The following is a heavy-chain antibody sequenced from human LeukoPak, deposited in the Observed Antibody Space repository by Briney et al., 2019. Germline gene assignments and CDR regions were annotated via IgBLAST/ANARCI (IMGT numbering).Heavy chain of an antibody. V-gene: IGHV6-1*01. CDR2: TYYRSKWYN. Sequence: SQTLSLTCAISGDRVSGNSAAWNWIRQSPSRGLEWLGRTYYRSKWYNDYAVSVQSRITVNPDTSKNQFSLQLNSMTPEDTAVYYCARAPRGSGDFDYWGRGTLVTVSS. J-gene: IGHJ4*02. CDR1: GDRVSGNSAA. CDR3: ARAPRGSGDFDY. D-gene: IGHD3-16*01.